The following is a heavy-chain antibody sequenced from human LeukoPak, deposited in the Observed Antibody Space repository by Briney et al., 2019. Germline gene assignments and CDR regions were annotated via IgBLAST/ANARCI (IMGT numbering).Heavy chain of an antibody. Sequence: GGSLRLSCAASGFTFSSYAMSWVRQAPGKGLEWVSGIRGSGGSTNYADSVKGRFTISRDNSKNTLYLQMNSLRAEDTAVYYCAKVYSSGWRDAFDIWGQGTMVTVSS. CDR1: GFTFSSYA. CDR2: IRGSGGST. V-gene: IGHV3-23*01. J-gene: IGHJ3*02. D-gene: IGHD6-19*01. CDR3: AKVYSSGWRDAFDI.